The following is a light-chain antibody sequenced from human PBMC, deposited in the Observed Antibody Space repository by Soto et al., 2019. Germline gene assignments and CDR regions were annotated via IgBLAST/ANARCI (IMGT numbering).Light chain of an antibody. CDR2: DVD. Sequence: QSVLILPRSVSGSPGQSITISCTGTSSDVGGYNYVSWYQHHPGKAPKLMIYDVDKRPSGVPGRFSGSKSGNTASLTISGLQAEDEADYYCCSYAGSYPFVFGTGTKVTVL. V-gene: IGLV2-11*01. CDR1: SSDVGGYNY. J-gene: IGLJ1*01. CDR3: CSYAGSYPFV.